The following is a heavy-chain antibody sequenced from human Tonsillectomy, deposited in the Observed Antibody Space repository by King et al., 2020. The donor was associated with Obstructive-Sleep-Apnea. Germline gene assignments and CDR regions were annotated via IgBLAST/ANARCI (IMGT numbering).Heavy chain of an antibody. Sequence: MPLQESGPGLVKPSENLSLTCTVSGGSINSYFWSWLRQPPGKGLEWIGYIYHSGSTNYNPSLKSRVTISVDTSKNQFFLKLSSVTAADTAVYYCARVGDSSSWYEAWFDPWGQGTLVTVSS. CDR1: GGSINSYF. V-gene: IGHV4-59*01. CDR3: ARVGDSSSWYEAWFDP. D-gene: IGHD6-13*01. CDR2: IYHSGST. J-gene: IGHJ5*02.